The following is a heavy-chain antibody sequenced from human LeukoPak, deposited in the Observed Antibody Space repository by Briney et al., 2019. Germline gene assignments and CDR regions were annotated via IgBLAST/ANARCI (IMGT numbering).Heavy chain of an antibody. V-gene: IGHV4-30-2*01. CDR2: IYHSGST. CDR3: ARLASDYGAPGRGWYFDY. J-gene: IGHJ4*02. Sequence: SETLSLTCAVSGGSVSSGGYSWSWIRQPPGKGLEWIGYIYHSGSTYYNPSLKSRVTISVDTSKNQFSLKLSSVTAADTAVYYCARLASDYGAPGRGWYFDYWGQGTLVTVSS. D-gene: IGHD4-17*01. CDR1: GGSVSSGGYS.